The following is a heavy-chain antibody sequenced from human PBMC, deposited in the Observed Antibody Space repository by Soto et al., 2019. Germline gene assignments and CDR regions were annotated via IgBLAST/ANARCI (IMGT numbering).Heavy chain of an antibody. J-gene: IGHJ6*02. CDR3: ARDITICGVVIGSYYYGMDV. Sequence: PSQTLSLTCAISGDSVSSNSAAWNWIRQSPSRGLEWLGRTYYSSKWYNDYAVSVKSRITINPDTSKNQFSLQLNSVTPEDTAVYYCARDITICGVVIGSYYYGMDVWGQGTTVTVSS. CDR2: TYYSSKWYN. D-gene: IGHD3-3*01. V-gene: IGHV6-1*01. CDR1: GDSVSSNSAA.